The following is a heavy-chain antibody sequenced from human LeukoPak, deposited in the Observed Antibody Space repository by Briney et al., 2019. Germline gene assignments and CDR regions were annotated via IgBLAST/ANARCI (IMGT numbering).Heavy chain of an antibody. Sequence: PSETLSLTCTVSGVSISSYYWSWIRQPAGKGLEWIGRIYTSGSTKYNPSLKSRVTMSVDTSKNQFSLKLSSVTAADTAVYYCASEQGRTVGTARDFDHWGQGTLVTVSS. V-gene: IGHV4-4*07. CDR3: ASEQGRTVGTARDFDH. CDR2: IYTSGST. CDR1: GVSISSYY. D-gene: IGHD5-18*01. J-gene: IGHJ4*02.